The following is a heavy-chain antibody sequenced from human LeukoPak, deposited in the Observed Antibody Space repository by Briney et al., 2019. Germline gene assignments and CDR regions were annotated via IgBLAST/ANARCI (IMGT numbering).Heavy chain of an antibody. J-gene: IGHJ3*02. D-gene: IGHD2-2*01. CDR2: IYTSGST. Sequence: SETPSLTCTVSGGSISSYYWSWIRQPPGKGLEWIGYIYTSGSTNYNPSLKSRVTISVDTSKNQFSLKLSSVTAADTAVYYCARRRCSSTSCYDAFDIWGQGTMVTVSS. CDR1: GGSISSYY. V-gene: IGHV4-4*09. CDR3: ARRRCSSTSCYDAFDI.